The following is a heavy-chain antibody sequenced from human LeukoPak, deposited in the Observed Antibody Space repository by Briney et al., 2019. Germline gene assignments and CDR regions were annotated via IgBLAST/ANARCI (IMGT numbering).Heavy chain of an antibody. Sequence: GGSLRLSCAASGVNFSTYAMNWVRQVPGKGLEWVANIKQDGSEKYYVDSVKGRFTISRDNAKNSLYLQMNSLRAEDTAVYYCARDAGLASWSQGTLVTVSS. V-gene: IGHV3-7*01. D-gene: IGHD3/OR15-3a*01. CDR1: GVNFSTYA. CDR3: ARDAGLAS. J-gene: IGHJ4*02. CDR2: IKQDGSEK.